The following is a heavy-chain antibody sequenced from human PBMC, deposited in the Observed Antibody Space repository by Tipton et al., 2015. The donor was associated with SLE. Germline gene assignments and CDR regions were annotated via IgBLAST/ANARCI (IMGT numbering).Heavy chain of an antibody. J-gene: IGHJ3*02. D-gene: IGHD3-16*01. CDR2: INHSGST. Sequence: TLSLTCAVYGGSFSGYYWSWIRQPPGKGLEWIGEINHSGSTNYNPSLKSRVTISVDTSKNQFSLKLSSVTAADTAVYYRARRRIYDYVWGSDAFDIWGQGTMVTVSS. V-gene: IGHV4-34*01. CDR1: GGSFSGYY. CDR3: ARRRIYDYVWGSDAFDI.